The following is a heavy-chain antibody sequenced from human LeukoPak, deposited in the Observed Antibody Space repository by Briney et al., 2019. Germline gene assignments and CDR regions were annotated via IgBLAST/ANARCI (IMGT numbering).Heavy chain of an antibody. CDR1: GFTFSSHA. V-gene: IGHV3-23*01. J-gene: IGHJ4*02. CDR3: AKGAGTMGDC. Sequence: PGGSLRLSCAASGFTFSSHAMSWVRQAPGKGLEWVSGISSSGGSTYYADSVKGRFTISRDNSKNTLYLQMNSLRGEDTAVYYCAKGAGTMGDCWGQGILVTVS. D-gene: IGHD6-19*01. CDR2: ISSSGGST.